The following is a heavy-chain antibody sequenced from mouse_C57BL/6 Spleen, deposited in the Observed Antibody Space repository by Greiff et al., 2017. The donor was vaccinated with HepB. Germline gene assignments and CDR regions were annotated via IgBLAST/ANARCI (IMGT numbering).Heavy chain of an antibody. CDR2: IDPEDGET. CDR3: ALRQLRLQDWFAY. Sequence: VQLQQSGAELVKPGASVKLSCTASGFNIKDYYMHWVKQRTEQGLEWIGRIDPEDGETKYAPKFQGKATIIADTSSNTAYLQLSSLTSEDTAVYYCALRQLRLQDWFAYWGQRTLVTVSA. V-gene: IGHV14-2*01. CDR1: GFNIKDYY. D-gene: IGHD3-2*02. J-gene: IGHJ3*01.